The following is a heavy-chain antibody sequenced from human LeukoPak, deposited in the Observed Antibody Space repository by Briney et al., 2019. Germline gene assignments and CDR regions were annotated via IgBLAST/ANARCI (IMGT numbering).Heavy chain of an antibody. CDR3: ARFYCDSSGYYYYFDY. CDR1: GYTFTSYA. D-gene: IGHD3-22*01. Sequence: ASVKVSCKASGYTFTSYAMHWVRQAPGQRLEWMGWINAGNGNTKYSQKFQGRVTITRDTSASTAYMELSSLRSEDTAVYYCARFYCDSSGYYYYFDYWGQGTLVTVSS. J-gene: IGHJ4*02. V-gene: IGHV1-3*01. CDR2: INAGNGNT.